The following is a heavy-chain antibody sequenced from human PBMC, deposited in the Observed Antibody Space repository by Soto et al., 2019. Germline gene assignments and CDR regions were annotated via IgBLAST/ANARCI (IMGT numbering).Heavy chain of an antibody. CDR3: ASFFRGATYSSGWYDWFDP. V-gene: IGHV1-69*01. CDR1: GGTFSSYA. D-gene: IGHD6-19*01. Sequence: QVQLVQSGAEVKKPGSSVKVSCKASGGTFSSYAISWVRQAPRQGLEWMGGIIPIFGTANYAQKFQGRVTITADESTSTAYMELSSLRSEDTAVYYCASFFRGATYSSGWYDWFDPWGQGTLVTVSS. J-gene: IGHJ5*02. CDR2: IIPIFGTA.